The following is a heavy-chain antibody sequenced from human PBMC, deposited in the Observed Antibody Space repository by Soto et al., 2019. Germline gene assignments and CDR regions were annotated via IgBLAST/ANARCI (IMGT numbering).Heavy chain of an antibody. CDR2: IYYSGST. Sequence: QLQLQESGPGLVKPSETLSLTCTVSGASVTSSTYYWGWIRQPPGKGLEWIGSIYYSGSTYYNPSLRSRFNISVDTSKNQVSLKLTSVTAADTAVYYCANDYGDYKSYYGMDVWGQGTTVTVSS. V-gene: IGHV4-39*01. CDR3: ANDYGDYKSYYGMDV. J-gene: IGHJ6*02. D-gene: IGHD4-17*01. CDR1: GASVTSSTYY.